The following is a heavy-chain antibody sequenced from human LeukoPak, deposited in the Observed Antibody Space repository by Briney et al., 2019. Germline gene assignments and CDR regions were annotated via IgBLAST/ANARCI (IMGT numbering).Heavy chain of an antibody. CDR2: INPNSGGT. CDR3: ARQMRVSGGWYSDY. Sequence: GASVKVSCKASGYTFTGYYMHWVRQAPGQGLEWMGRINPNSGGTNYAQKLQGRVTMTRDTSISTAYMELSRLRSDDTAVYYCARQMRVSGGWYSDYWGQGTLVTVSS. D-gene: IGHD6-19*01. V-gene: IGHV1-2*06. CDR1: GYTFTGYY. J-gene: IGHJ4*02.